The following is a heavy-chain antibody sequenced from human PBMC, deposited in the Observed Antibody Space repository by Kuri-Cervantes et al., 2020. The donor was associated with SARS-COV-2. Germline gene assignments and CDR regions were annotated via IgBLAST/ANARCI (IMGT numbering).Heavy chain of an antibody. CDR3: ARSSPKGYEYEQQLVPYYFDY. J-gene: IGHJ4*02. CDR2: IIPIFGTA. D-gene: IGHD6-13*01. CDR1: GGTFSSYA. V-gene: IGHV1-69*05. Sequence: SVKVSCKASGGTFSSYAIGWVRQAPGQGLEWMGGIIPIFGTANYAQKFQGRVTITTDESTSTAYMELSSLRSEDTAVYYCARSSPKGYEYEQQLVPYYFDYWGQGTLVTVSS.